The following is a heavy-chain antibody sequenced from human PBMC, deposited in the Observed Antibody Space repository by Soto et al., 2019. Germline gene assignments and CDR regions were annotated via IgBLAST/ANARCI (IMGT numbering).Heavy chain of an antibody. CDR2: LSGSGEST. V-gene: IGHV3-23*01. CDR3: AKDHFVGPAPNYYDY. Sequence: PGGSLRLSCAASGLTFSNYAMSWVRQAPGKGLEWVSGLSGSGESTYYADSVKGRFTISRDNSKNTLYLQMNSLRVDDTAVYYCAKDHFVGPAPNYYDYWGPGTLVTGFS. J-gene: IGHJ4*02. CDR1: GLTFSNYA.